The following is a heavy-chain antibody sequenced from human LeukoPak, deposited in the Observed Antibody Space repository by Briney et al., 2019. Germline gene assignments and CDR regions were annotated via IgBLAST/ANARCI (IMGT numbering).Heavy chain of an antibody. J-gene: IGHJ4*02. V-gene: IGHV4-61*02. CDR2: IYGTGRT. CDR1: GGSIMTYNYY. Sequence: PSETLSLTCTVTGGSIMTYNYYWSWIRQPAGKTLEWIGRIYGTGRTNYNPSFQSRVTMSVDKSKSQFSLRLSSVTAADTAVYYCAKMTIHGDSVLWGQGSLVTVSS. D-gene: IGHD2-21*02. CDR3: AKMTIHGDSVL.